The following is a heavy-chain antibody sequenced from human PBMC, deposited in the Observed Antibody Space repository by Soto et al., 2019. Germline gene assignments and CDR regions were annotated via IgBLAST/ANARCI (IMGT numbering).Heavy chain of an antibody. CDR3: AKYPNYSGYDISIDY. V-gene: IGHV5-51*01. J-gene: IGHJ4*02. D-gene: IGHD5-12*01. CDR2: IYPGDSDT. CDR1: GYSFTSYW. Sequence: GGSLKISCKGSGYSFTSYWIGWVRQMPGKGLEWMWIIYPGDSDTRYSPSFQGQVTISADKSISTAYLQWSSLKASDTAMYYWAKYPNYSGYDISIDYWGQGTLLTVS.